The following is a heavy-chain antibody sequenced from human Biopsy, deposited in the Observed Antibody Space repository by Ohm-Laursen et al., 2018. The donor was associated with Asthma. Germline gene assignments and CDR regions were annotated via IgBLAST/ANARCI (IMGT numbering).Heavy chain of an antibody. J-gene: IGHJ4*02. CDR2: ISSSGGTI. CDR1: GFTFSNYA. CDR3: ASECTVATCPLAY. D-gene: IGHD2-8*02. V-gene: IGHV3-11*01. Sequence: GSLRLSCTASGFTFSNYAMSWIHQAPGKGLEWVSYISSSGGTIYYADSVKGRFTISRDNAQNSLFLQMTSLGAEDTAVYYCASECTVATCPLAYWGQGALVTVSS.